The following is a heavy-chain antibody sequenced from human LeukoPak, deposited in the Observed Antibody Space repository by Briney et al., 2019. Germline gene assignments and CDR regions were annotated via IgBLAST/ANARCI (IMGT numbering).Heavy chain of an antibody. CDR1: GFTFSTFA. CDR2: IFPSGGEI. J-gene: IGHJ3*02. CDR3: AECKFEYSSSDDAFDI. D-gene: IGHD6-6*01. Sequence: GGSLRLSCAASGFTFSTFAMIWVRQPPGKGLEWVSSIFPSGGEIHYADSVRGRFTISRDNSKNTLYLQMNSLRAEDTAVYYCAECKFEYSSSDDAFDIWGQGTMVTVSS. V-gene: IGHV3-23*01.